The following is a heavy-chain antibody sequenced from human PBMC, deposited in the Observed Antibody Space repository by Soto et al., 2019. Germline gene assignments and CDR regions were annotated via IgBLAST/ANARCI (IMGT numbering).Heavy chain of an antibody. CDR2: IGDSGGTT. CDR1: GFTFSSYA. CDR3: AKHFDSGCPDY. D-gene: IGHD6-19*01. V-gene: IGHV3-23*01. Sequence: GGSLRLSCAASGFTFSSYALSWVRQAPGKGLEWVSIIGDSGGTTFYADSVKGRCTISRDNSKNTLYLQMNNLRAEDTAVYYCAKHFDSGCPDYWGQGTLVTVSS. J-gene: IGHJ4*02.